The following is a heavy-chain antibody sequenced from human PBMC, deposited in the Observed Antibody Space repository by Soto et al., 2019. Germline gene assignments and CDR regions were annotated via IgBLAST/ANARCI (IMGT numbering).Heavy chain of an antibody. D-gene: IGHD3-10*02. J-gene: IGHJ2*01. V-gene: IGHV4-59*08. CDR2: IYYIGST. CDR1: GGSISSYY. CDR3: ARHGYYVPYWYFDL. Sequence: QVQLQESGPGLVKPSETLSLTCTVSGGSISSYYWSWIRQPPGKGLEWIGYIYYIGSTNYNPSLKRRVTISVDTSKNQFSLKLSSVTAADTAVYYCARHGYYVPYWYFDLWGRGTLVTVSS.